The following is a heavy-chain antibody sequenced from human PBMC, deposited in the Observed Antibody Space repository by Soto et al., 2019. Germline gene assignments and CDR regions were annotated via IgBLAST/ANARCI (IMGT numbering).Heavy chain of an antibody. CDR3: ARDSVVVAPLYGMDV. V-gene: IGHV3-74*01. D-gene: IGHD2-15*01. CDR2: INSDGSST. J-gene: IGHJ6*02. CDR1: GFTFSSYW. Sequence: GGSLRLSCAASGFTFSSYWMHWVRQAPGKGLVWVSRINSDGSSTSYADSVKGRFTISRDNAKNTLYLQMNSLRAEDTAVYYCARDSVVVAPLYGMDVWGQGTTVTVS.